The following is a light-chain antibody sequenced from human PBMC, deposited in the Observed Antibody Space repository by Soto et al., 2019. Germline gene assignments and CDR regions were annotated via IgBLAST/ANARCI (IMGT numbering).Light chain of an antibody. CDR1: KLGDKY. CDR2: QDS. V-gene: IGLV3-1*01. J-gene: IGLJ2*01. Sequence: SYELTQPPSVSVSPGQTASITCSGDKLGDKYACWYQQKPGQSPVLVIYQDSKRPSGIPEQFSGSNSGNTATLTISGTQAMDEADYYCQAWDSSTYVVFGGGTKVTVL. CDR3: QAWDSSTYVV.